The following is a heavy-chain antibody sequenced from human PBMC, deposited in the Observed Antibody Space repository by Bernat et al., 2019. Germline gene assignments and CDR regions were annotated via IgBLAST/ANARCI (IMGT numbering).Heavy chain of an antibody. CDR1: GFTFSSYW. Sequence: EVQLVESGGGLVQPGGSLRLSCAASGFTFSSYWMHWVRQAPGKGLVWVSRINSDGSSTSYADSVKGRFTISRDNAKNTLYLKMNSLRAEDTAVYYCARDLWSGYHYYYYGMDVWGQGTTVTVSS. D-gene: IGHD3-3*01. CDR3: ARDLWSGYHYYYYGMDV. V-gene: IGHV3-74*01. CDR2: INSDGSST. J-gene: IGHJ6*02.